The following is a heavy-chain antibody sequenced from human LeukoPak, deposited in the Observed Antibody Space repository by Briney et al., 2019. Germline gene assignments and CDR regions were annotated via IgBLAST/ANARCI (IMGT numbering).Heavy chain of an antibody. CDR3: ARGFDYYYYGMDV. CDR1: GYTFTGYY. CDR2: INPNSGGT. Sequence: ASVKVSCKASGYTFTGYYMHWVRQAPGQGLEWMGWINPNSGGTNYAQKFQGRVTMTRDTSISTAYMELTRLKSDDTAVYYCARGFDYYYYGMDVWGQGTTVTVS. J-gene: IGHJ6*02. V-gene: IGHV1-2*02.